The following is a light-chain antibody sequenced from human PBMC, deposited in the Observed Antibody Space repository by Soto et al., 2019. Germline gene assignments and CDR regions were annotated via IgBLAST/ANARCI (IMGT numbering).Light chain of an antibody. CDR3: KAYDYTLTASV. CDR2: GNR. CDR1: TSNLGAGYD. Sequence: QSVLTQPPSVSGAPGQRVTLSCTGNTSNLGAGYDVHWYQQLPGAAPKLVIFGNRNRPSGVPERFSGSKSGTSASLAITGLQAEDEADYYCKAYDYTLTASVFGGGAKLTVL. V-gene: IGLV1-40*01. J-gene: IGLJ3*02.